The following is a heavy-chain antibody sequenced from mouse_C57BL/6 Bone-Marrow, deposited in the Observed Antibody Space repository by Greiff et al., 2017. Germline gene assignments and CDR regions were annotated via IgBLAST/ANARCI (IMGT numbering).Heavy chain of an antibody. D-gene: IGHD2-5*01. CDR3: ARHAYYSNYDYAMDY. J-gene: IGHJ4*01. CDR1: GFSLTSYG. CDR2: IWSDGST. Sequence: QVQLKDSGPGLVAPSQSLSITCTVSGFSLTSYGVHWVRQPPGKGLEWLVVIWSDGSTTYNSALKSRLSISKDNSKSQVFLKMNSLQTDDTAMYYCARHAYYSNYDYAMDYWGQGTSVTVSS. V-gene: IGHV2-6-1*01.